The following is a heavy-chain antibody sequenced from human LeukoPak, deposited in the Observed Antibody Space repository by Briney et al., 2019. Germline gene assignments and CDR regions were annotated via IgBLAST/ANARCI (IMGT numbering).Heavy chain of an antibody. CDR1: GGSISSYY. CDR2: IYYSGST. Sequence: SETLSLTCTVSGGSISSYYWSWIRQPPGKGLEWIGYIYYSGSTNYNPSLKSRVTISVDTSKNQFSLKLSSVTAADTAVYYCARVTGPITMVRGVIKRGPEHFDYWGQGTLVTVSS. V-gene: IGHV4-59*01. J-gene: IGHJ4*02. D-gene: IGHD3-10*01. CDR3: ARVTGPITMVRGVIKRGPEHFDY.